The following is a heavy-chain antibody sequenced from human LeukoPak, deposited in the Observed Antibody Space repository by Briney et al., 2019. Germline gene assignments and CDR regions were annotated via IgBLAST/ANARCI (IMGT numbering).Heavy chain of an antibody. D-gene: IGHD4-17*01. Sequence: SVKVSCKASGGTFSSYAISWVRQAPGQGLEWMGGIIPIFGTANYTQKFQGRVTITADKSTSTAYMELSSLRSEDTAVYYCARDLYGDYAPGVYWGQGTLVTVSS. CDR3: ARDLYGDYAPGVY. J-gene: IGHJ4*02. CDR2: IIPIFGTA. V-gene: IGHV1-69*06. CDR1: GGTFSSYA.